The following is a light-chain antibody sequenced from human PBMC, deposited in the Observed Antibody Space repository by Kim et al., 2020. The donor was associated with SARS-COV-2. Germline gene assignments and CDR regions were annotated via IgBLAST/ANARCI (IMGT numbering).Light chain of an antibody. Sequence: SPGQTARITCSGDALPKQYAYWYQQKPGQAPVLVIYKDSERPSGIPERFSGSSSGTTGTLTISGVQAEDEADYYCQSADTSGTWVFGGGTKLTVL. J-gene: IGLJ3*02. CDR1: ALPKQY. V-gene: IGLV3-25*03. CDR3: QSADTSGTWV. CDR2: KDS.